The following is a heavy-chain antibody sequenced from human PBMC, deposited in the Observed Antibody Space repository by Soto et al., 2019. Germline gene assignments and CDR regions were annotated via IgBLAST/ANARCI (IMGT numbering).Heavy chain of an antibody. Sequence: QITLKESGPTLVKPAQTLTLTCTFSGFSLSTSGVAVGWLRQPPGKAPEWLALVYWDDDKRYSPSLKSRLTITKDTSKNQVVLTMTNMEPVVTATYYCAHRPITIIASWFDPWGQGTPVTVTS. D-gene: IGHD3-10*01. V-gene: IGHV2-5*02. CDR2: VYWDDDK. CDR1: GFSLSTSGVA. CDR3: AHRPITIIASWFDP. J-gene: IGHJ5*02.